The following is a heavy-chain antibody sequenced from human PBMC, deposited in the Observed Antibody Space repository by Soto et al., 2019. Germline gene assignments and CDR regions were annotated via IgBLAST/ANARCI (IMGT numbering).Heavy chain of an antibody. CDR3: SRSQGSSTSLEIYYYYYYGMDV. V-gene: IGHV1-69*01. CDR1: GGTFSSYA. CDR2: IIPISGTA. J-gene: IGHJ6*02. D-gene: IGHD2-2*01. Sequence: QVQLVQSGAEVKKPGSSVKVSCKASGGTFSSYAISWVRQAPGQGLEWMGGIIPISGTANYAQKFQGRVTIAADGSTSTVYMGLSSLRSVDTAVYLCSRSQGSSTSLEIYYYYYYGMDVWGQWTTVTVSS.